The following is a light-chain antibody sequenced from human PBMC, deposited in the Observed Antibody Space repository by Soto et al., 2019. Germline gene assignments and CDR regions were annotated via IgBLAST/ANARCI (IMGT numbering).Light chain of an antibody. CDR3: QQARGFPRT. Sequence: DLQMTQSPSTLSASVGDRVTITCRASQSISSWLAWYQQKPGKAPKVLISKASTLQSGVPSRFSGSGSGTNFSLTISSLQPEDFATYYCQQARGFPRTFGQGTKVDIK. V-gene: IGKV1-5*03. J-gene: IGKJ1*01. CDR1: QSISSW. CDR2: KAS.